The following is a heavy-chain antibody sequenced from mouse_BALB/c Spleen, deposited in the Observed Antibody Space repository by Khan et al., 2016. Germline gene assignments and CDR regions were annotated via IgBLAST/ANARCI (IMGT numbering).Heavy chain of an antibody. CDR2: INTETGEP. V-gene: IGHV9-2-1*01. D-gene: IGHD2-5*01. J-gene: IGHJ4*01. Sequence: QIQLVQSGPELKKPGETVKISCKASGYTFTDYSMHWVKQAPGKGLKWMGWINTETGEPTYADDFKGRFAFSLETSASTAYLQINKLKNEGTATYSYARSRGSNYDYYAMDYWDQGTSVTVSS. CDR3: ARSRGSNYDYYAMDY. CDR1: GYTFTDYS.